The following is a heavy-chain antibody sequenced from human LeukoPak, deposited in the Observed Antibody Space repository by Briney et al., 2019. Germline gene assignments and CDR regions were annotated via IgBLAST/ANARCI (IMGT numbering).Heavy chain of an antibody. Sequence: PARTLSLTCPSTHFPIYYYAFHPFPQPSIQAPDHQSAIPINSGSIGYAASVKGRFTISRDNAKNFLYLQMNSLRAEDTALYYCAKDGGSAQVPDYYYYGMDVWGQGTTVTVSS. CDR2: IPINSGSI. J-gene: IGHJ6*02. CDR1: HFPIYYYA. V-gene: IGHV3-9*01. CDR3: AKDGGSAQVPDYYYYGMDV. D-gene: IGHD2-2*01.